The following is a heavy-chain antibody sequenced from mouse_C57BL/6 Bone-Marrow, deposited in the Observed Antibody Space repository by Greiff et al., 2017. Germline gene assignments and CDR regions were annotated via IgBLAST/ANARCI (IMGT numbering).Heavy chain of an antibody. D-gene: IGHD1-1*01. Sequence: QVQLQQSGPELVKPGASVKISCKASGYAFSSSWMNWVKPRPGKGLAWIGRLYPGDGDTNYNGKFKGKATLTADKSSSTAYMQLSSLTSEDSAVAFCARSGYGSSCDYWGQGTTLTVSS. CDR3: ARSGYGSSCDY. J-gene: IGHJ2*01. CDR1: GYAFSSSW. CDR2: LYPGDGDT. V-gene: IGHV1-82*01.